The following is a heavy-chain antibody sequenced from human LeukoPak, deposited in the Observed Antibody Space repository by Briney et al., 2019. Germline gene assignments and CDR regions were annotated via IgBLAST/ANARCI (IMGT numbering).Heavy chain of an antibody. CDR1: GFTFSSYG. CDR2: ISYDGSNK. CDR3: ARALAPMTTVTPRPMDY. J-gene: IGHJ4*02. D-gene: IGHD4-17*01. Sequence: GGSLRLSCAASGFTFSSYGMHRVRQAPGKGLEWVAVISYDGSNKYYADSVKGRFTISRDNSKNTLYLQMNSLRAEDTAVYYCARALAPMTTVTPRPMDYWGQGTLVTVSS. V-gene: IGHV3-30*03.